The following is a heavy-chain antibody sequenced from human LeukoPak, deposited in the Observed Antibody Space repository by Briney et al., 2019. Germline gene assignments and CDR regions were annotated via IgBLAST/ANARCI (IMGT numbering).Heavy chain of an antibody. J-gene: IGHJ5*02. V-gene: IGHV4-39*07. CDR2: IYYSGST. CDR1: GGSISSSSYY. D-gene: IGHD2-8*01. CDR3: AGDPNGVYNWFDP. Sequence: SETLSLTCTVSGGSISSSSYYWGWIRQPPGKGLEWIGSIYYSGSTYYNPSLKSRVTISVDTSKNQFSLKLSSVTAADTAVYYCAGDPNGVYNWFDPWGQGTLVTVSS.